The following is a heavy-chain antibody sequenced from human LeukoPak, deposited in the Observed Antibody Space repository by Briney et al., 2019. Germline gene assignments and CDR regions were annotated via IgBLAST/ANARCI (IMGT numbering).Heavy chain of an antibody. D-gene: IGHD6-13*01. CDR3: ARRKSDRSSWFPGISNYFDY. V-gene: IGHV4-34*01. CDR2: INHSGSI. J-gene: IGHJ4*02. CDR1: GGSFSGYY. Sequence: SETLSLTCAVYGGSFSGYYWSWIRQPPGKGLEWIGEINHSGSINYNPSLKSRVTISVDTSKNQFSLKLSSVTAADTAVYYCARRKSDRSSWFPGISNYFDYWGLGALVTVSS.